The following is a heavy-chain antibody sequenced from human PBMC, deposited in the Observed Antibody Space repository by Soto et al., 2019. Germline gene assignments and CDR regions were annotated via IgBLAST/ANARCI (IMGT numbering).Heavy chain of an antibody. Sequence: QVQLQESGPGLVKPSETLSLTCTVSGGSISSYYWSWIRQPPGKGLEWIGDIYYSGSTNYNPSLKSRVTISVDTSKNQLSLKLSSVSAADTAVYYCASIRYYDSSGYYNPGYFQHWGQGTLVTVSS. D-gene: IGHD3-22*01. CDR2: IYYSGST. CDR1: GGSISSYY. CDR3: ASIRYYDSSGYYNPGYFQH. J-gene: IGHJ1*01. V-gene: IGHV4-59*01.